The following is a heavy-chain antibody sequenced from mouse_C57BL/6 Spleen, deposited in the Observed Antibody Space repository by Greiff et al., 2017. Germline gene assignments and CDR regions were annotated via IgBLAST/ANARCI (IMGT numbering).Heavy chain of an antibody. J-gene: IGHJ2*01. V-gene: IGHV5-4*01. CDR1: GFTFSSYA. Sequence: EVHLVESGGGLVKPGGSLKLSCAASGFTFSSYAMSWVRQTPEKRLEWVATISDGGSYTYYPDNVKGRFTITRDNAKNNLYLQRSHLKSEDTAMYYCAREGYGSTDYFDYWGQGTTLTVSS. CDR3: AREGYGSTDYFDY. D-gene: IGHD1-1*01. CDR2: ISDGGSYT.